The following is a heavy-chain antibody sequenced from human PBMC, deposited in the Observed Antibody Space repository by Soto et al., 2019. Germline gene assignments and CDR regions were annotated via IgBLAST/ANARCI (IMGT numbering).Heavy chain of an antibody. CDR1: GFSFSDYF. CDR2: INPSGDSR. V-gene: IGHV1-46*01. D-gene: IGHD2-15*01. CDR3: ARDNSQNYETPAARSWFHP. J-gene: IGHJ5*02. Sequence: ASVKVSCKASGFSFSDYFMHWVRQAPGQGLEWMGIINPSGDSRNYAQKFQGRVTITRDTSTSTVYMDLSSLRYEDTAVYYCARDNSQNYETPAARSWFHPWGQGTPVTVSS.